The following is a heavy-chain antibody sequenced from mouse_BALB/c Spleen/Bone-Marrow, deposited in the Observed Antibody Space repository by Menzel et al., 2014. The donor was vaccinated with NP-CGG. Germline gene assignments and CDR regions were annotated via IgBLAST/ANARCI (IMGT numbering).Heavy chain of an antibody. CDR3: ARGGNYGY. Sequence: VQLQESGAELVKPGASVKLSCKTSGYTFTNYWIQWVKQRPGQGLGWIGEIFPGIGTTYYNEKFKGKATLTIDTSSSTAYMQLSSLTSEDPAVYFCARGGNYGYWGQGTTLTVSS. CDR1: GYTFTNYW. D-gene: IGHD2-1*01. CDR2: IFPGIGTT. V-gene: IGHV1S132*01. J-gene: IGHJ2*01.